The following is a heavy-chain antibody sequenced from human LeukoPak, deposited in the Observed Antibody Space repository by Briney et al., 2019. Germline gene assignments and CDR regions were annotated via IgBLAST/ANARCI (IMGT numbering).Heavy chain of an antibody. D-gene: IGHD3-3*01. CDR3: ARGNTLRFLEWANAFDI. CDR1: GYTFTSYY. CDR2: INPNSGGT. Sequence: GASVKVSCKASGYTFTSYYMHWVRQAPGQGLEWMGWINPNSGGTNYAQKFQGRVTMTRDTSISTAYMELSSLRSDDTAVYYCARGNTLRFLEWANAFDIWGQGTMVTVSS. J-gene: IGHJ3*02. V-gene: IGHV1-2*02.